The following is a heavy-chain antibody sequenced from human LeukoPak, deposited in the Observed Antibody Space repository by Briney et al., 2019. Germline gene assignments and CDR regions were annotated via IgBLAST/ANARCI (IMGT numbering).Heavy chain of an antibody. J-gene: IGHJ4*02. CDR1: GGSISSYY. Sequence: SETLSLTCTVSGGSISSYYWGWIRQPPGKGLEWIGYIYYSGSTNYNPSLKSRATISVDTSKNQFSLKLSSVTAADTAVYYCARLRRDGYNYYFDYWGQGTLVTVSS. CDR3: ARLRRDGYNYYFDY. D-gene: IGHD5-24*01. CDR2: IYYSGST. V-gene: IGHV4-59*08.